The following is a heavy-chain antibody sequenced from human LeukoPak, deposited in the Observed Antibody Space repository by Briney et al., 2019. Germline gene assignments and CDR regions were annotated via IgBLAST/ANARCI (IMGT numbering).Heavy chain of an antibody. CDR1: GGSISSGGYS. V-gene: IGHV4-30-2*01. Sequence: PSETLSLTCTVSGGSISSGGYSWSWIRQPPGKGLEWIGYIYHSGSTYYNPSLKSRVTISVDTSKNQFSLKLSSVTAADTAVYYCARGGWELLSDIWGQGTMVTVSS. D-gene: IGHD1-26*01. J-gene: IGHJ3*02. CDR2: IYHSGST. CDR3: ARGGWELLSDI.